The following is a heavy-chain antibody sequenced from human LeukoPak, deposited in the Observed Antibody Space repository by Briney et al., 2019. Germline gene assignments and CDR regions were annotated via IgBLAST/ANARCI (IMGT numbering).Heavy chain of an antibody. J-gene: IGHJ4*02. Sequence: PSETLSLTCAVYGGSFSGYYWSWIRQPPGKGLEWIGEINHSGSTNYNPSLKSRVTISVDTSKNQFSLKLSSVTAADTAVYYCATKGWSSTMVRGETYYFDYWGQGTLVTVSS. D-gene: IGHD3-10*01. CDR1: GGSFSGYY. CDR2: INHSGST. V-gene: IGHV4-34*01. CDR3: ATKGWSSTMVRGETYYFDY.